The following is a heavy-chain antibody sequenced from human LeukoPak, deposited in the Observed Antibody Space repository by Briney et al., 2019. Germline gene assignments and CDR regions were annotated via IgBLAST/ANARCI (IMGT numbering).Heavy chain of an antibody. CDR2: IHVSGST. D-gene: IGHD5-12*01. J-gene: IGHJ4*02. CDR1: GRSFSGYY. CDR3: ARGRWWLRSWLFDY. Sequence: KPWDSLSLTCAVYGRSFSGYYWSWIRQPPGKGLEWIGEIHVSGSTNYNPSLKSRVTISVDTSKNQFSLKLSSVTAADTAVYYCARGRWWLRSWLFDYWGQGTLVTVSP. V-gene: IGHV4-34*01.